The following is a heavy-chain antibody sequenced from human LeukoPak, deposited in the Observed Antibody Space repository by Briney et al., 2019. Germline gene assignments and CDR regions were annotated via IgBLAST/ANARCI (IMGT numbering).Heavy chain of an antibody. CDR3: ARADTAMVIGFDY. CDR2: ISSSGSTI. Sequence: PGGSLRLSCAASGFTFSDYCMSWIRQAPGKGLEWVSYISSSGSTIYYADSVKGRFAISRDNAKNSLYLQMNSLRAEDTAVYYCARADTAMVIGFDYWGQGTLVTVSS. CDR1: GFTFSDYC. J-gene: IGHJ4*02. V-gene: IGHV3-11*04. D-gene: IGHD5-18*01.